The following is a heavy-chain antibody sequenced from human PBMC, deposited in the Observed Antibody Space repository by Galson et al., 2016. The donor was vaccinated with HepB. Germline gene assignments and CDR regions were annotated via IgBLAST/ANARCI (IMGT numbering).Heavy chain of an antibody. CDR2: IHPRDSHT. D-gene: IGHD3-16*01. Sequence: SGAEVKKPGESLKISCQGSGYIFNDYWIGWVRQMPGKGLEWMGRIHPRDSHTSSSPSFRGHVTFSIEKSLNTAFLQWTNLEASDSGTYFCARGIVGDGIDYWGQGTLVTVSP. J-gene: IGHJ4*02. CDR1: GYIFNDYW. CDR3: ARGIVGDGIDY. V-gene: IGHV5-10-1*01.